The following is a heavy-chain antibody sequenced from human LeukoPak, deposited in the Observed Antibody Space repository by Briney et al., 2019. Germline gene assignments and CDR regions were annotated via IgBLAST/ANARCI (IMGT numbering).Heavy chain of an antibody. J-gene: IGHJ3*02. CDR1: GYTFTGYY. V-gene: IGHV1-2*02. D-gene: IGHD3-22*01. Sequence: GASVKVSCKASGYTFTGYYMHWGRQAPGQGLEWRGWINPNSGGTNYAQKFQGRVTMTRDTSISTAYMELSRLRSDDTAVYYCARGITMIIAPNDAFDIWGQGTMVTVSS. CDR2: INPNSGGT. CDR3: ARGITMIIAPNDAFDI.